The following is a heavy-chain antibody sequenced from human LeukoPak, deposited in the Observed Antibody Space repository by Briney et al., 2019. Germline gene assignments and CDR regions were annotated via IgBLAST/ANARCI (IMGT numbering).Heavy chain of an antibody. J-gene: IGHJ5*02. D-gene: IGHD3-10*01. CDR2: IYYSGST. CDR3: ARAYFGGSGEVWFDP. CDR1: GDSTSRYY. V-gene: IGHV4-59*01. Sequence: RASETLSLTCTVSGDSTSRYYWSWIRQPPGKGLEWIGYIYYSGSTNYNPSLKSRVTISVDTSKNQFSLKLSSVTAADTAVYYCARAYFGGSGEVWFDPWGQGTLVTVSS.